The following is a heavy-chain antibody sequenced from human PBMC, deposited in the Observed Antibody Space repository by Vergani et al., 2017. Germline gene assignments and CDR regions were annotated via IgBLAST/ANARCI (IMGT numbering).Heavy chain of an antibody. CDR3: ARTGNLGYCSSTSCYTTLFDY. J-gene: IGHJ4*02. D-gene: IGHD2-2*02. V-gene: IGHV3-33*01. CDR1: GFTFSSYG. CDR2: IWYDGSNK. Sequence: QVQLVESGGGVVQPGRSLRLSCAASGFTFSSYGMHWVRQAPGKGLEWVAVIWYDGSNKYYADSVKGRFTISRDNSKNTLYLQMKSLRAEDTAVYYCARTGNLGYCSSTSCYTTLFDYWGQGTLVTVSS.